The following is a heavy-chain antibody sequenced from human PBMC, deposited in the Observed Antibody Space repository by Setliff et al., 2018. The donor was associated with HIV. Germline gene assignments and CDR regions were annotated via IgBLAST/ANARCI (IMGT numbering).Heavy chain of an antibody. CDR1: GFTFSDDY. Sequence: GGSLRLSCAASGFTFSDDYMSWIRQIPGKGLEWVSYISGSGSVIFYADSVKGRFTISRDNAKNSLYLQMNSLRAEDTAVYYCARDFCGSSCSSGYGYFDHWGQGTLVTVSS. J-gene: IGHJ4*02. D-gene: IGHD2-15*01. V-gene: IGHV3-11*04. CDR3: ARDFCGSSCSSGYGYFDH. CDR2: ISGSGSVI.